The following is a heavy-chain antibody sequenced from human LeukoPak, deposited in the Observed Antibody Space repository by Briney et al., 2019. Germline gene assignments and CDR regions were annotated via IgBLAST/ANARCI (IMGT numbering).Heavy chain of an antibody. D-gene: IGHD3-22*01. J-gene: IGHJ3*02. CDR3: ARDPYVSAYGAFDI. CDR2: INQDGNKQ. V-gene: IGHV3-7*01. CDR1: GFTFSNSW. Sequence: PGGSLRLSCAASGFTFSNSWMTWVRQAPGKGLEWVANINQDGNKQHYVDSVEGRFTISRDNAKNPLYLQMNSLTAEDTAVYYCARDPYVSAYGAFDIWGLGTRVTVSS.